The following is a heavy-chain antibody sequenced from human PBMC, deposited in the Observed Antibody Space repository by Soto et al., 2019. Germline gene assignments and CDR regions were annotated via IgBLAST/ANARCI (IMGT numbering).Heavy chain of an antibody. V-gene: IGHV4-59*08. CDR1: GGSISSYY. CDR3: ARHGAYDILTGYYDY. D-gene: IGHD3-9*01. Sequence: PSETLSLTCAVSGGSISSYYWSWIRQPPGKGLEWIGYIYYSGSTNYNPSLKSRVTISVDTSKNQFSLKLSSVTAADTAVYYCARHGAYDILTGYYDYWGQGTLVTSPQ. CDR2: IYYSGST. J-gene: IGHJ4*02.